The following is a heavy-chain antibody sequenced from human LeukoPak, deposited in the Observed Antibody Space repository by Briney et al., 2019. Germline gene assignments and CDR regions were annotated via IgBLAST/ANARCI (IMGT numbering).Heavy chain of an antibody. CDR1: GFTFSGSP. V-gene: IGHV3-73*01. Sequence: GGSLKLSCAASGFTFSGSPMHWVRQASGKGLEWVGRIKTKANSYATAYAASVKGRFTISRDDSKNTAYLQMNSLKTEDTAVYYCSRLSNIHCSGGSCYFDYWGQGTLVTVSS. J-gene: IGHJ4*02. D-gene: IGHD2-15*01. CDR3: SRLSNIHCSGGSCYFDY. CDR2: IKTKANSYAT.